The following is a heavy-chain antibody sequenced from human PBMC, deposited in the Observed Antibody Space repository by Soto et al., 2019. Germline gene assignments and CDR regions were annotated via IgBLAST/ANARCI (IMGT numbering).Heavy chain of an antibody. V-gene: IGHV4-59*01. CDR3: VRGYGGYNHYFDS. J-gene: IGHJ4*02. D-gene: IGHD5-12*01. CDR1: GGSITGYY. CDR2: IYFSGTT. Sequence: SETLSLTCSVFGGSITGYYWNWVRQPPGKGLEWIGYIYFSGTTDYNPSLKSRLTISVDTSKTQFSLRLSSVTAADTAVYYCVRGYGGYNHYFDSWGQGTLVTVS.